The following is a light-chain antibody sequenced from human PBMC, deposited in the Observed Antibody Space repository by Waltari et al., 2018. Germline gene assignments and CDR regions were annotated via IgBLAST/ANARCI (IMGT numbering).Light chain of an antibody. CDR3: QQSYSTPRT. CDR2: AAS. V-gene: IGKV1-39*01. J-gene: IGKJ2*01. Sequence: DIQMTQSPSSLSASVGDRVTINCRASQSISNYVNWYQQKPGKAPKLLIYAASSLQSGVPSRFSGSGSGTDFTLTITSLQPEDFATYYCQQSYSTPRTFGQGTKLEI. CDR1: QSISNY.